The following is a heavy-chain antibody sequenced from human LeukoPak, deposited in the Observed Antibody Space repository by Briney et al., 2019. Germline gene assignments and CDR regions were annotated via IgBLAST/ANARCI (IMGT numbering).Heavy chain of an antibody. CDR3: AAGMVLLGSRSPYFDY. Sequence: SVKVSCKASGFTFTSSAVQWVRQARGQRLEWIGWIVVGSGNTNYAQKFQERVTITRDMSTSTAYMELSSLRSEDTAVYYCAAGMVLLGSRSPYFDYWGQGTLLTVSS. V-gene: IGHV1-58*01. D-gene: IGHD2-15*01. CDR1: GFTFTSSA. CDR2: IVVGSGNT. J-gene: IGHJ4*02.